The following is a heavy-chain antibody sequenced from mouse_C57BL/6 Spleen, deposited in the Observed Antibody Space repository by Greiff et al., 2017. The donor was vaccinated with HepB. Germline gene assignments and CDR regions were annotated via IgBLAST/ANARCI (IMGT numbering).Heavy chain of an antibody. CDR2: IDPETGGT. V-gene: IGHV1-15*01. D-gene: IGHD1-1*01. CDR1: GYTFTDYE. J-gene: IGHJ3*01. CDR3: TRHYYGSSYS. Sequence: QVQLQQSGAELVRPGASVTLSCKASGYTFTDYEMHWVKQTPVHGLEWIGAIDPETGGTAYNQKFKGKAILTADKSSSTAYMELRSLTSEDSAVYYCTRHYYGSSYSWGQGTLVTVSA.